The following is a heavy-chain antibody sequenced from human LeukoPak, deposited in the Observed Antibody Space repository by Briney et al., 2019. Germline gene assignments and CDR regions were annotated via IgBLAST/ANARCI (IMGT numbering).Heavy chain of an antibody. CDR3: ARDNDFWSGSNYYYYYMDV. J-gene: IGHJ6*03. Sequence: SETLSLTCTVSGGSISISGYCWVWIRQAPGKGLEWIGSVSYTGRTYYTPSLKSRLTISVDTSKNQFSLKLSSVTAADTAVYYCARDNDFWSGSNYYYYYMDVWGKGTTVTVSS. V-gene: IGHV4-39*07. CDR2: VSYTGRT. D-gene: IGHD3-3*01. CDR1: GGSISISGYC.